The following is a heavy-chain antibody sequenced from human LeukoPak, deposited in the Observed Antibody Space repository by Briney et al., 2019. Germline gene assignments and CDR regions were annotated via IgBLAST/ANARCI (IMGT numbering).Heavy chain of an antibody. Sequence: ASVKVSCKASGYTFTSYYIHWVRQAPGQGLEWMGLIKPSGGTTIYAQKFQVRVTMTRDTSTSTVYMELSSLRSEDTAVYYCARDLIQKNTGYPGLDYWGQGTLVTVSS. CDR1: GYTFTSYY. J-gene: IGHJ4*02. D-gene: IGHD5-12*01. V-gene: IGHV1-46*01. CDR3: ARDLIQKNTGYPGLDY. CDR2: IKPSGGTT.